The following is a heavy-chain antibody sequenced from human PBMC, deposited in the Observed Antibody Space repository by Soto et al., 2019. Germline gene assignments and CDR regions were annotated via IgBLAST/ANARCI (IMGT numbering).Heavy chain of an antibody. D-gene: IGHD1-20*01. J-gene: IGHJ5*02. CDR2: IYYSGST. Sequence: QLQLQESGPGLVKPSETLSRTCTVSGGSSSSSSYYWGWIRQPPGKGLEWIGSIYYSGSTYYNPSLKSRVTISVDTSKNQFSLKLRSVTAADTAVYYCATLTGGEKHWFDPWGQGTLVTVSS. V-gene: IGHV4-39*01. CDR3: ATLTGGEKHWFDP. CDR1: GGSSSSSSYY.